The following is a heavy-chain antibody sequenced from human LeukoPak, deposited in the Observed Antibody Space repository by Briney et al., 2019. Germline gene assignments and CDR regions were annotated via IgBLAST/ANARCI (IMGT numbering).Heavy chain of an antibody. V-gene: IGHV3-15*01. CDR3: TTLQQWLDYYYFDY. Sequence: GGSLRLSCAASGFTFSSYWMSWVRQAPGKGLEWVGRIKSKTDGGTTDYAAPVKGRFTISRDDSKNTLYLQMNSLKTEDTAVYYCTTLQQWLDYYYFDYWGQGTLVTVSS. CDR2: IKSKTDGGTT. D-gene: IGHD6-19*01. J-gene: IGHJ4*02. CDR1: GFTFSSYW.